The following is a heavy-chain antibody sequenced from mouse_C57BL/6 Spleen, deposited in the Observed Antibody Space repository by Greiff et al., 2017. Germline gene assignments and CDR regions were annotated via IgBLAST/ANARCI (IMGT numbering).Heavy chain of an antibody. CDR2: ISGGGSYT. J-gene: IGHJ1*03. D-gene: IGHD1-1*01. Sequence: EVQGVESGGGLVKPGGSLKLSCAASGFTFSSYAMSWVRQTPEKRLEWVATISGGGSYTYYPDNVKGRFTISRDNAKNNLYLQMSHLKSEDTAMYYCARGAVVVRTWYFDVWGTGTTVTVSS. CDR3: ARGAVVVRTWYFDV. CDR1: GFTFSSYA. V-gene: IGHV5-4*01.